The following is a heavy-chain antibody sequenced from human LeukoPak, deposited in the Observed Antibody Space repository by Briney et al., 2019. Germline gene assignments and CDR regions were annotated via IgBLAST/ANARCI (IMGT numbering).Heavy chain of an antibody. J-gene: IGHJ4*02. CDR3: ATGYSSGWYFDY. D-gene: IGHD6-19*01. CDR1: GDSISSFY. CDR2: IYNSETT. V-gene: IGHV4-59*01. Sequence: PSETLSLTCTDPGDSISSFYWCWIRQPPGKGLEWIGYIYNSETTIYNPSLKSRVTISVDTSKNPFSLKVSSVTAADTAVYYCATGYSSGWYFDYWGQGTLVTVSS.